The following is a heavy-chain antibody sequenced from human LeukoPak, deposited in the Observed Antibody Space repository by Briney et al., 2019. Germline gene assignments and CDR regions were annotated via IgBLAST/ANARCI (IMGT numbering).Heavy chain of an antibody. CDR1: GGSISSGDYY. D-gene: IGHD6-13*01. J-gene: IGHJ4*02. V-gene: IGHV4-30-4*01. Sequence: PSETLSLTCTVSGGSISSGDYYWSWIRQPPGKGLEWIGYIYYSGSTYYNPSLKSRVTISVDTSKNQFSLKLSSVTAADTAVYYCARKLYSSSWYANVSPFDYWGQGTLVTVSS. CDR3: ARKLYSSSWYANVSPFDY. CDR2: IYYSGST.